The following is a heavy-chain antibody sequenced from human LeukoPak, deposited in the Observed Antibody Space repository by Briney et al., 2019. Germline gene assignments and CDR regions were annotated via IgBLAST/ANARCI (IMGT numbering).Heavy chain of an antibody. CDR3: ARVLTMVRGVVGQYYFDY. D-gene: IGHD3-10*01. V-gene: IGHV4-34*01. Sequence: SETLSLTCTVYGGSFSGYYWSWIRQPPGKGLEWIGEINHSGSTNYNPSLKSRVTISVDTSKNQFSLKLSSVTAADTAVYYCARVLTMVRGVVGQYYFDYWGQGTLVTVSS. CDR2: INHSGST. CDR1: GGSFSGYY. J-gene: IGHJ4*02.